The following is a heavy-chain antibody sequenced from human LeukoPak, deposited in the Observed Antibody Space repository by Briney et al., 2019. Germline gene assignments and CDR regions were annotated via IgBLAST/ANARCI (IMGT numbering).Heavy chain of an antibody. Sequence: PGRSLRLSCAASGFTFSIYGMSWVRQAPGKGLEWVSAIRGSDGSTYYADSVKGRFTISRDNSKNTLYLQMNSLRAEDTAVYYCAARPGFYFDYWGQGALVTVSS. V-gene: IGHV3-23*01. J-gene: IGHJ4*02. CDR3: AARPGFYFDY. CDR1: GFTFSIYG. D-gene: IGHD7-27*01. CDR2: IRGSDGST.